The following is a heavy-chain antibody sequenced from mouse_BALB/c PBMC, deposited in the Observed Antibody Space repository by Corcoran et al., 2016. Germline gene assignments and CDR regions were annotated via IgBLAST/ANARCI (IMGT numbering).Heavy chain of an antibody. CDR1: GFNIKDYY. Sequence: EVQLQQSGAELVRPGALVKLSCKASGFNIKDYYMHWVKQRPEQGLEWIGRIDPANGNTKYDPKFQGKVTITADTSSNTAYLQLSSLTSEDTAVYYCARWDWYFDVWGAGTTVTVSS. CDR2: IDPANGNT. J-gene: IGHJ1*01. CDR3: ARWDWYFDV. V-gene: IGHV14-1*02.